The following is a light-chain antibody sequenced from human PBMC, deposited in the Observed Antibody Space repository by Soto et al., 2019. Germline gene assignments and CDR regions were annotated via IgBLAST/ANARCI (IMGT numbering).Light chain of an antibody. CDR2: DVT. CDR3: NSYTSSRTPVV. CDR1: SSDVGGYNF. J-gene: IGLJ2*01. V-gene: IGLV2-14*01. Sequence: QSALTQPDSVSGSTGQSITISCTGTSSDVGGYNFVSWYQQHPGKPPKLMIYDVTNRPSGVSNRFSASKSGNTASLTISGLQAEDEAEYYCNSYTSSRTPVVFGGGTKLTVL.